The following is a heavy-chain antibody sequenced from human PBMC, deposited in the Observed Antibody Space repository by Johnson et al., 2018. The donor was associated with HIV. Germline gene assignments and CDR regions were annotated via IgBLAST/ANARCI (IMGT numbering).Heavy chain of an antibody. V-gene: IGHV3-15*01. Sequence: VQLVESGGGLVKPGGSLRLSCVASGFTFSNTWMSWVRQAPGKGLEWVGRIKSKTDGGTTDYAAPVKGRFTISIDDSKNSLYLQLNSLKTEDTAVYYCTTEDSSGYNSLGAFDIWGPGTMVTVSS. J-gene: IGHJ3*02. CDR1: GFTFSNTW. D-gene: IGHD3-22*01. CDR2: IKSKTDGGTT. CDR3: TTEDSSGYNSLGAFDI.